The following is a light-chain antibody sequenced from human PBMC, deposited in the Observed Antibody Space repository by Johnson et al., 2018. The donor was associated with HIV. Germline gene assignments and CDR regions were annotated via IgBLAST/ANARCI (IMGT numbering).Light chain of an antibody. CDR3: ETWDSGLGAVYV. CDR2: DNN. Sequence: HSVLTQPPSVSAAPGQKVTISCSGSSSNIGNNYVSWYQQLPGTAPKLLIYDNNKRPSGIPDRFSGSKSGTSATLGITGLQTGDEADYYCETWDSGLGAVYVFGPGTKVPVL. CDR1: SSNIGNNY. J-gene: IGLJ1*01. V-gene: IGLV1-51*01.